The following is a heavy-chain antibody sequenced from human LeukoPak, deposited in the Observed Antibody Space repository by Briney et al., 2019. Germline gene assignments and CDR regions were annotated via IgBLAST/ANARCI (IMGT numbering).Heavy chain of an antibody. J-gene: IGHJ6*02. CDR3: ARRGAARRYDGLDV. V-gene: IGHV4-59*08. CDR2: INYSGST. Sequence: PSETLSLTCTASGGFISGYYWYWIRQAPGEGLEWIASINYSGSTNYNPSLKSRVTISVDTSNNQFSLSLGSVTAADAAVYYCARRGAARRYDGLDVWGQGTTVTVSS. D-gene: IGHD6-6*01. CDR1: GGFISGYY.